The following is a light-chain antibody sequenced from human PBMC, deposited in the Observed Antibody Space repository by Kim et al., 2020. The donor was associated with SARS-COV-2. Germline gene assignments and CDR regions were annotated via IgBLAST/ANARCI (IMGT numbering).Light chain of an antibody. CDR3: NSRDSSGNHLV. CDR1: SLSTYY. J-gene: IGLJ3*02. Sequence: ALGQTVRITCQGDSLSTYYASWYQQKPGQAPVLVIYGKNNRPSGIPDRFSGSTSGNTGSLTITGAQAEDEADYYCNSRDSSGNHLVFGGGTQLTVL. CDR2: GKN. V-gene: IGLV3-19*01.